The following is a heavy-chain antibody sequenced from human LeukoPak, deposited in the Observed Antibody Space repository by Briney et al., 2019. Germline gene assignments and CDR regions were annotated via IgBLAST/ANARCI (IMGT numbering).Heavy chain of an antibody. V-gene: IGHV4-30-4*01. CDR1: GGSISSGDYY. J-gene: IGHJ4*02. CDR2: IYYSGST. Sequence: SETLSLTCTVSGGSISSGDYYWSWIRQPPGKGLEWIGYIYYSGSTYYNPSLKSRVTISVDTSKNQFSLKLSSVTAADTAVYYCAREQDGYYFDYWGQGTLVTVSS. CDR3: AREQDGYYFDY. D-gene: IGHD5-24*01.